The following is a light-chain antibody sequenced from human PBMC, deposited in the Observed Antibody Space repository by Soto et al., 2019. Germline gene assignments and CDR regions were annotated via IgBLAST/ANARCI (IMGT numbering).Light chain of an antibody. CDR2: EVS. CDR3: SSYAGSNNLNV. V-gene: IGLV2-8*01. Sequence: QSALTHPPSASGSPGQSVTISCTGTSSDVGGYNYVSWYQQHPGKAPKLMIYEVSKRPSGVPDRFSGSKSGNTASLTVSGLQAEDEADYYCSSYAGSNNLNVFGTGTKLTVL. J-gene: IGLJ1*01. CDR1: SSDVGGYNY.